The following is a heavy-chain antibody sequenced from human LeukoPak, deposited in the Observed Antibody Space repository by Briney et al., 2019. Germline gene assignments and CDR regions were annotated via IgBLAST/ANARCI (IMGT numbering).Heavy chain of an antibody. CDR1: GGSISSSSYY. V-gene: IGHV4-39*01. Sequence: SETPSLTCTVSGGSISSSSYYWGWIRQPPGKGLEWIGSFYYSGSTYYNPSLKSRVTISVDTSKNQFSLKLSSVTAADTAVYYCARARDGATMIVVVNYFDYWGQGTLVTVCS. CDR2: FYYSGST. D-gene: IGHD3-22*01. CDR3: ARARDGATMIVVVNYFDY. J-gene: IGHJ4*02.